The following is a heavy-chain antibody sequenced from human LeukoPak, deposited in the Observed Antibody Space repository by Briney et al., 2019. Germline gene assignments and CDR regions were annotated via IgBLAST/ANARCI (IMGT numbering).Heavy chain of an antibody. D-gene: IGHD4-17*01. CDR3: AKRRTTVTTMDYFDY. CDR1: GFIFSNYA. J-gene: IGHJ4*02. V-gene: IGHV3-23*01. CDR2: ISGGAGTP. Sequence: GGSLRLSCAASGFIFSNYAMSWVRQAPGTGLEWVSGISGGAGTPYYADSVKGRFTISRDNSKNTLYLQMSSLRAEDTAVYYCAKRRTTVTTMDYFDYWGQGTLVTVSS.